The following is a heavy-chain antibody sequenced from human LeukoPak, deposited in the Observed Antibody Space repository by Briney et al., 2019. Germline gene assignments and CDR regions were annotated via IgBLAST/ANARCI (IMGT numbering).Heavy chain of an antibody. Sequence: GGSLRLSCAASGFTFSSYAMSWVRQAPGKGLEWVSAISGSGGSTYYADSVKGRFTISRDNSKNTLYLQMNSLRAEDTAVYYCAKDPPPAGSGSYYFYYYMDVWGKGTTVTVSS. CDR2: ISGSGGST. J-gene: IGHJ6*03. CDR3: AKDPPPAGSGSYYFYYYMDV. D-gene: IGHD1-26*01. CDR1: GFTFSSYA. V-gene: IGHV3-23*01.